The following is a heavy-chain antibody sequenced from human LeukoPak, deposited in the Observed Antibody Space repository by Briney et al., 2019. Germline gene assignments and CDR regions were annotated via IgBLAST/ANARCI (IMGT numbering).Heavy chain of an antibody. D-gene: IGHD2-21*02. V-gene: IGHV3-33*06. CDR3: AKALTNCGGDCYFFDY. Sequence: GGSLRLSCAASGFTFSSYGMHWVRQAPGKGVEWVAVIWYDGSNKYYADSVKGRFTISRDNSKNTLYLQMNSLRAEDTAVYYCAKALTNCGGDCYFFDYWGQGTLVTVSS. CDR2: IWYDGSNK. J-gene: IGHJ4*02. CDR1: GFTFSSYG.